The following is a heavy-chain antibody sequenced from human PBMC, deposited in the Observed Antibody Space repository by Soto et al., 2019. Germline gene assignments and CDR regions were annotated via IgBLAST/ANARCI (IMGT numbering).Heavy chain of an antibody. CDR2: ISYDGSNK. CDR3: ARRAARPGSYYYYYYGMDV. D-gene: IGHD6-6*01. V-gene: IGHV3-30-3*01. CDR1: GFTFSSYA. Sequence: QVQLVESGGGVVQPGRSLRLSCAASGFTFSSYAMHWVRQAPGKGLEWVVVISYDGSNKYYADSVKGRFTISRDNSKNTLYLQMISLRAEDTAVYYCARRAARPGSYYYYYYGMDVWGQGTTVTVSS. J-gene: IGHJ6*02.